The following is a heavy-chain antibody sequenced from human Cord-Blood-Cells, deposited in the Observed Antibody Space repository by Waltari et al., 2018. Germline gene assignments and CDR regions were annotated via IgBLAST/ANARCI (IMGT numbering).Heavy chain of an antibody. Sequence: QVQLVQSGAEVKKPGASVKVSCKASGYTFTGYYMHWVRQAPGQGLEWMGRVHPNSGGTNYAQKFQGRVTMTRDTSISTAYMELSRLRSDDTAVYYCVSGNDRGNNWFDPWGQGTLVTVSS. V-gene: IGHV1-2*06. D-gene: IGHD3-10*01. CDR2: VHPNSGGT. CDR3: VSGNDRGNNWFDP. CDR1: GYTFTGYY. J-gene: IGHJ5*02.